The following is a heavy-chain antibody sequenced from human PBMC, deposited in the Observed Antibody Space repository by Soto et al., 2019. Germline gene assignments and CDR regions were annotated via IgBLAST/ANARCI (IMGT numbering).Heavy chain of an antibody. CDR2: ISGSGGST. D-gene: IGHD6-13*01. Sequence: EVQLLESGGGLVQPGGSLSLSCAASGFTFNNYAMNWVRQAPGKGLEWVSSISGSGGSTYYADSVKGRFTISRDNSKNTLYLQMNSLRAEDTAVYYCAKGALGSSSWYDFDYWGQGTLVTVSS. J-gene: IGHJ4*02. CDR3: AKGALGSSSWYDFDY. CDR1: GFTFNNYA. V-gene: IGHV3-23*01.